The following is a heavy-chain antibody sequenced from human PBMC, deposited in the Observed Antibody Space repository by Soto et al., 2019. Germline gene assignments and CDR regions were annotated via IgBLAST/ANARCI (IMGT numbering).Heavy chain of an antibody. CDR2: ISYDGGNQ. V-gene: IGHV3-30*03. J-gene: IGHJ4*02. CDR3: ARGGGPGFDY. Sequence: GGSLRLSCVAPGFTFSHYGMHWVRQAPGKGLEWVALISYDGGNQYCGDSARGRFTITRDNSKSTVFLQMNGLRAEDTAVYYCARGGGPGFDYWGQGTLVTVSS. D-gene: IGHD3-16*01. CDR1: GFTFSHYG.